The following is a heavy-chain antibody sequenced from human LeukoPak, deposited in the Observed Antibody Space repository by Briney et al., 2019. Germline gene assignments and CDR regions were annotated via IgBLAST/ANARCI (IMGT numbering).Heavy chain of an antibody. CDR3: ARGSMGH. CDR2: INHSGST. CDR1: GGSFSGYY. D-gene: IGHD3-16*01. V-gene: IGHV4-34*01. Sequence: SETLPLTCAVYGGSFSGYYWSWIRQPPGKGLEWIGEINHSGSTNYNPSLKSRVTISVDTSKNQFSLKLSSVTAADTAVYYCARGSMGHWGQGTLVTVSS. J-gene: IGHJ4*02.